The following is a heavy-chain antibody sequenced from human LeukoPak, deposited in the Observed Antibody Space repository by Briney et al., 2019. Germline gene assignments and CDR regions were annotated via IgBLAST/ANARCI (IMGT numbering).Heavy chain of an antibody. CDR1: GFRFSSYA. Sequence: PGGSLRLSCAASGFRFSSYAMTWVRQASGKGLEWVSGISGSGDNPYYADSVKGRFTISRDNSKNTLYLQMNSLRAEDTAEYYCAKDIGAEPEDWFDSWGQGTLVTVTS. J-gene: IGHJ5*01. D-gene: IGHD5-12*01. CDR3: AKDIGAEPEDWFDS. V-gene: IGHV3-23*01. CDR2: ISGSGDNP.